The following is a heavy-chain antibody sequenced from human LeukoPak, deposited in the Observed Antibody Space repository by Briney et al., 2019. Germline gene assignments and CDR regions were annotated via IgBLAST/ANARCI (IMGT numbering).Heavy chain of an antibody. J-gene: IGHJ6*02. CDR1: GFTFNSYS. D-gene: IGHD5-18*01. V-gene: IGHV3-48*02. CDR3: ARSSLLHSNAMDV. Sequence: GGSLRLSCAASGFTFNSYSINWVRQAPGKGLEWISYISSSSSVFYADCVKGRFTISRDNAKNSLYLQMSSLRDDDTAVYFCARSSLLHSNAMDVWGQGTTVTVSS. CDR2: ISSSSSV.